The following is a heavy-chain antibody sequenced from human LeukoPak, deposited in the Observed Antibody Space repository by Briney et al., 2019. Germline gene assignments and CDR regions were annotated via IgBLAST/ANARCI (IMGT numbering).Heavy chain of an antibody. D-gene: IGHD3-3*01. CDR3: ARDMYYDFWSGYRKTPTGGMDV. CDR2: IWYDGSNK. Sequence: PGGSLRLSCAASGFTFSSYAMHWVRQAPGKGLEWVAVIWYDGSNKYYADSVKGRFTISRDNSKNTLYLQMNSLRAEDTAVYYCARDMYYDFWSGYRKTPTGGMDVWGQGTTVTVSS. CDR1: GFTFSSYA. V-gene: IGHV3-33*08. J-gene: IGHJ6*02.